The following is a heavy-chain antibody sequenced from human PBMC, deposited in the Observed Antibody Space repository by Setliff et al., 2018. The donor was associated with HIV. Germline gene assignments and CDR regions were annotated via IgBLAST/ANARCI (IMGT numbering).Heavy chain of an antibody. Sequence: PGGSLRLSCAASGFTFSSYWMHWVRQVPGKGLMWVSRINGDGTTKRYAESVQGRFIISRDNAKNTMYLEMNSLRADDTAVYYCARGGRLQYFDWPSYAMDVWGQGTTVTVSS. V-gene: IGHV3-74*01. CDR1: GFTFSSYW. D-gene: IGHD3-9*01. CDR3: ARGGRLQYFDWPSYAMDV. CDR2: INGDGTTK. J-gene: IGHJ6*02.